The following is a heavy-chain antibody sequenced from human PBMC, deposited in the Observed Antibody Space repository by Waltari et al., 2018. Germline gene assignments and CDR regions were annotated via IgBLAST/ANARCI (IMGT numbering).Heavy chain of an antibody. Sequence: EVQLLESGGGLVQPGGSLTLSCAASGFTFKNYAMCWVRQGPGKGLEWVSGINDNGESTYYADFVKGRITISRDNSKNTLYLRMHSLRAEDTALYYCAKDMTRYSSSSDFDHWGQGTLVTVSS. CDR2: INDNGEST. CDR1: GFTFKNYA. J-gene: IGHJ4*02. CDR3: AKDMTRYSSSSDFDH. V-gene: IGHV3-23*01. D-gene: IGHD6-6*01.